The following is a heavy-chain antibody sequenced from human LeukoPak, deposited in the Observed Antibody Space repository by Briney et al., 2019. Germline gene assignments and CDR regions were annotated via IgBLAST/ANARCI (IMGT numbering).Heavy chain of an antibody. J-gene: IGHJ4*02. CDR1: GGSISSRSYY. Sequence: SETLSLTCTVSGGSISSRSYYWGWIRQPPGKGLEWIGSIYYSGSTYYNPSLKSRVTISVDTSKNQFSLKLNSVTAADTAVYYCARQYYYDSSGFPLDYWGQGTLVTVSS. CDR3: ARQYYYDSSGFPLDY. CDR2: IYYSGST. V-gene: IGHV4-39*01. D-gene: IGHD3-22*01.